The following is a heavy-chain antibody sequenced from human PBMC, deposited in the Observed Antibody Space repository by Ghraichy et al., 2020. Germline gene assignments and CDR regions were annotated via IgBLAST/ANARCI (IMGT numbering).Heavy chain of an antibody. D-gene: IGHD3-3*01. CDR2: IYYSGNT. Sequence: SETLSLTCTVSGGSIRSGDYFWSWIRQPPGKGLEWIGCIYYSGNTYYKASLKSRVTMSVDTSKSLFSLSLTSITAADTAVYYCARAHVMWSGSHRGVDVWGQGTPVTVSS. CDR1: GGSIRSGDYF. CDR3: ARAHVMWSGSHRGVDV. V-gene: IGHV4-30-4*01. J-gene: IGHJ6*02.